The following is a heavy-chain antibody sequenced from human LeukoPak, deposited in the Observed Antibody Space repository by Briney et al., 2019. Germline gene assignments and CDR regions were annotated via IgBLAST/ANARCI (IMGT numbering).Heavy chain of an antibody. V-gene: IGHV3-23*01. CDR2: ISGSGGTT. CDR3: AKGEDGGYYKYYFDY. Sequence: GGSLRLSCAASGFTFSSSAMSWVRQAPGKGLEWVSAISGSGGTTYYADSVKGRFTISRDNSKKTLYLQMSSLRAEDTAVYYCAKGEDGGYYKYYFDYWGQGTLVTVSS. J-gene: IGHJ4*02. D-gene: IGHD3-10*01. CDR1: GFTFSSSA.